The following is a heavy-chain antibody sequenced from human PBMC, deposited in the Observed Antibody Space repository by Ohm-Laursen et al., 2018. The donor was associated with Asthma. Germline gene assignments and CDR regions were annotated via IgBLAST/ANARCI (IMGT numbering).Heavy chain of an antibody. CDR3: AREVTGYCSGGSCYYYYGMDV. V-gene: IGHV3-30-3*01. CDR2: ISYDGSNK. Sequence: SLRLSCAASGFTFSSYAMHWVRQAPGKGLEWVAVISYDGSNKYYADSVKGRFTISRDNSKNTLYLQMNSLRAEDTAVYYCAREVTGYCSGGSCYYYYGMDVWGQGTTVTVSS. CDR1: GFTFSSYA. D-gene: IGHD2-15*01. J-gene: IGHJ6*02.